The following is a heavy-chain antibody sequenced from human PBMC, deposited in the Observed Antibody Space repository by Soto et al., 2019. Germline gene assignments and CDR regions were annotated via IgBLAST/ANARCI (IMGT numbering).Heavy chain of an antibody. V-gene: IGHV5-51*01. Sequence: GESLKISCKGSGYSFTSYWIGWVRQMPGKGLEWMGIIYPGDSDTRYSPSFQGQVTISADKSISTAYLQWSSLKAPDTAMYYCARHETTDYYYDSSGYYSFDYWGQGTLVTVSS. D-gene: IGHD3-22*01. CDR3: ARHETTDYYYDSSGYYSFDY. CDR2: IYPGDSDT. CDR1: GYSFTSYW. J-gene: IGHJ4*02.